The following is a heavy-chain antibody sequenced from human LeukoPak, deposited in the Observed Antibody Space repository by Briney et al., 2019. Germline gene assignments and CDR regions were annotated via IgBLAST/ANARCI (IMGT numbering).Heavy chain of an antibody. CDR3: AGRGGGYGLEGPFDY. CDR1: GFTFSSYW. CDR2: IKQDGSEK. Sequence: LPGGSLRLSCAASGFTFSSYWMSWVRQAPGKGLEWVANIKQDGSEKYYVDSVKGRFTISRDNAKNSLYLQMNSLRAEDTAVYYCAGRGGGYGLEGPFDYWGQGTLVTVSS. J-gene: IGHJ4*02. D-gene: IGHD5-12*01. V-gene: IGHV3-7*01.